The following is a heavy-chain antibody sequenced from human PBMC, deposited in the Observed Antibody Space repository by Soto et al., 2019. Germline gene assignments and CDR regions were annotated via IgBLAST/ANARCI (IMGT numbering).Heavy chain of an antibody. CDR2: INPKSGGT. J-gene: IGHJ6*02. V-gene: IGHV1-2*04. CDR1: GYSFTDYH. D-gene: IGHD2-8*01. Sequence: ASVKVSGKASGYSFTDYHIHWVRQAPGQGLEWLGRINPKSGGTSTAQKFQGWVTMTTDTSISTASMKLTRLTSDDTAIYYCARGDSTDCSNGVCSFFYNHDMDVWGQGTTVTVSS. CDR3: ARGDSTDCSNGVCSFFYNHDMDV.